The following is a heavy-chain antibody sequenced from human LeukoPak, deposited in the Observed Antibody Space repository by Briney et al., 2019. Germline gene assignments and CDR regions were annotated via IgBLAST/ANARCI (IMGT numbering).Heavy chain of an antibody. J-gene: IGHJ3*02. Sequence: PGGSLRLSCAASGFTSSSYAMHWVRQAPGKGLEWVAVISYDGSNKYYADSVKGRFTISRDNSKNTLYLQMNSLRAEDTAVYYCAREVSEVVNDAFDIWGQGTMVTVSS. CDR1: GFTSSSYA. D-gene: IGHD3-22*01. V-gene: IGHV3-30*01. CDR2: ISYDGSNK. CDR3: AREVSEVVNDAFDI.